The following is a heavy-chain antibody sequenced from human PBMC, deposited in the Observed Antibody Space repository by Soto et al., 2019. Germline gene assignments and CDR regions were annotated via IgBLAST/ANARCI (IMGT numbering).Heavy chain of an antibody. V-gene: IGHV3-30*18. CDR2: ISSDGNDY. D-gene: IGHD2-15*01. CDR1: GFTFRSYG. J-gene: IGHJ4*02. Sequence: QVQLVESGGGMVHPGGSLRLSCTASGFTFRSYGIHWVRQVPGKGLQWVSVISSDGNDYHHADSVKGRFTISRDNSKNTLFLQMNSLRADETAVYYCAKERDPGPATYYFDSWGQGTLVTVST. CDR3: AKERDPGPATYYFDS.